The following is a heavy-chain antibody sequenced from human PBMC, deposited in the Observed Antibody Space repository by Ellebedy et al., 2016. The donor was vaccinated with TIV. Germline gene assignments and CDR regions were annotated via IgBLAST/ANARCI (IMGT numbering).Heavy chain of an antibody. CDR3: AKTLPLWFGEYQGITLDYFDY. V-gene: IGHV1-8*01. CDR2: MNPNSGNT. Sequence: ASVKVSXXASGYTFTSYDINWVRQATGQGLEWMGWMNPNSGNTGYAQKFQGRVTMTRNTSISTAYMELSSLRSEDTAVYYCAKTLPLWFGEYQGITLDYFDYWGQGTLVTVSS. CDR1: GYTFTSYD. J-gene: IGHJ4*02. D-gene: IGHD3-10*01.